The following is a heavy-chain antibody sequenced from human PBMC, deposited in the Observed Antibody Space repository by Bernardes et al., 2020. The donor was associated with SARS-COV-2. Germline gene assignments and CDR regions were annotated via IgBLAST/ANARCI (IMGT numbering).Heavy chain of an antibody. J-gene: IGHJ4*02. Sequence: SLRLSGTASGFTFCDYAMSWFRQSPGKGLEWVVFIRSNAYGWTTEYAASVKGRFTISRDDSKSIAYLQMNSLKTEDTAVYYCTRHDFWSSYYGDYWGQGTLVTVSS. V-gene: IGHV3-49*03. CDR1: GFTFCDYA. CDR3: TRHDFWSSYYGDY. D-gene: IGHD3-3*01. CDR2: IRSNAYGWTT.